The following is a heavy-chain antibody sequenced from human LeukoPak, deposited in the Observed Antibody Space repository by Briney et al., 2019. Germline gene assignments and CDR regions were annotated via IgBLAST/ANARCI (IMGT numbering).Heavy chain of an antibody. CDR2: IYTSGST. Sequence: SQTLSLTCTVSGASISSGEYYWSWIRQPAGKGLEWIGRIYTSGSTNYNPSLKSRVTISVDTSKNQFSLKLSSVTAADTAVYYCAYSTVLTRGYYWGQGTLVTVSS. J-gene: IGHJ4*02. CDR1: GASISSGEYY. CDR3: AYSTVLTRGYY. V-gene: IGHV4-61*02. D-gene: IGHD4-23*01.